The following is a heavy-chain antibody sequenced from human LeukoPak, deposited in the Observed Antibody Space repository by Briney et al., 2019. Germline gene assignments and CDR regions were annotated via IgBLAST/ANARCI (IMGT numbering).Heavy chain of an antibody. V-gene: IGHV4-34*01. CDR1: GGSFSGYY. CDR3: ARAPIYCSSTSCYLDY. D-gene: IGHD2-2*01. Sequence: SETLSLTCAVYGGSFSGYYWSWIRQPPGKGLEWIGEINPSGSTNYNPSLKSRVTISVATSKHQFSLKLSSVAAADTAVYYCARAPIYCSSTSCYLDYWGQGTLVTVSS. CDR2: INPSGST. J-gene: IGHJ4*02.